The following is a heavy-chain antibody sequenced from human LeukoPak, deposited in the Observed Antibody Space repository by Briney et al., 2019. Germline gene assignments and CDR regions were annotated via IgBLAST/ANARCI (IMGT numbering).Heavy chain of an antibody. V-gene: IGHV3-73*01. D-gene: IGHD4-17*01. CDR2: IRSKANSYAT. CDR1: GFTFSGSA. J-gene: IGHJ3*02. CDR3: TRGNDYGDYVGAFDI. Sequence: GGSLRLSCAASGFTFSGSAMHWVRQASGKGLEWVGRIRSKANSYATAYAASVKGRFTISRDDSKNTAYLQMNSLKTEDTAVYYCTRGNDYGDYVGAFDIWGQGTMVTVSS.